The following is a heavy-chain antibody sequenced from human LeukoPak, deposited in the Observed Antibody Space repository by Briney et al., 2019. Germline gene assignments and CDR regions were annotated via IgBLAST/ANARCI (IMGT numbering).Heavy chain of an antibody. J-gene: IGHJ4*02. V-gene: IGHV1-18*01. CDR1: GYTFTSYG. CDR2: ISAYNGNT. CDR3: ARDYDYVWGSPPAY. Sequence: GASVKVSCKASGYTFTSYGISWVRQAPGQGLEWMGWISAYNGNTNYAQKLQGRVTMTTDTSTSTAYMELSRLRSDDTAVYYCARDYDYVWGSPPAYWGQGTLVTVSS. D-gene: IGHD3-16*01.